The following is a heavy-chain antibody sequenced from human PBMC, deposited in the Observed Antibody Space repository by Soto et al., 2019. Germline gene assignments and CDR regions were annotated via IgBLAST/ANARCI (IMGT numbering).Heavy chain of an antibody. CDR3: ARGGLDTAMVF. CDR2: INHSGST. Sequence: QVQLQQWGAGLLKPSETLSLTCAVYGGSFSDYYWSWIRQPPGKGLEWIGEINHSGSTNYNPSLKSRFTISVDTSKNQSSLKLSSVTAADTAVYYCARGGLDTAMVFWGQGTLVTVSS. V-gene: IGHV4-34*01. CDR1: GGSFSDYY. D-gene: IGHD5-18*01. J-gene: IGHJ4*02.